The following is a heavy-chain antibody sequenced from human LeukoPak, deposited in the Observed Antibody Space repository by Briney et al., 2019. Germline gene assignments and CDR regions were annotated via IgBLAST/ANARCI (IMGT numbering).Heavy chain of an antibody. D-gene: IGHD3-22*01. CDR2: ITYDGSNK. V-gene: IGHV3-30*03. Sequence: GGSLRLSCAASGFTFSSYGMHWVRQAPGKGLEWVAVITYDGSNKYYADSVKGRFTISRDNSKNTLYLQMNSLRAEDTAVYYCARGDYYDSSGYYYFDCWGQGTLVTVSS. CDR1: GFTFSSYG. J-gene: IGHJ4*02. CDR3: ARGDYYDSSGYYYFDC.